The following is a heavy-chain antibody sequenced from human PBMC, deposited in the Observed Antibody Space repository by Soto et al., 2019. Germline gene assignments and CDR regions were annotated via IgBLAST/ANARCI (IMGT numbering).Heavy chain of an antibody. CDR3: ARDSAPYYDFWSGYYTPKQKYYYYYGMDV. CDR2: IIPIFGTA. D-gene: IGHD3-3*01. J-gene: IGHJ6*02. Sequence: ASVKVSCKASGGTFSSYAISWVRQAPGQGLEWMGGIIPIFGTANYAQKFQGRVTITADESTSTAYMELSSLRSEDTAVYYCARDSAPYYDFWSGYYTPKQKYYYYYGMDVWGQGTTVTVSS. CDR1: GGTFSSYA. V-gene: IGHV1-69*13.